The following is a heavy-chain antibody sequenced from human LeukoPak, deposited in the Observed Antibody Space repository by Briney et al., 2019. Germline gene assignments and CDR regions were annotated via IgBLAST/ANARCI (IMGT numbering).Heavy chain of an antibody. CDR2: MYLKNGGT. D-gene: IGHD1-1*01. CDR1: GYSFNNYY. Sequence: ASVKVSCKASGYSFNNYYIHWVRQAPGQGLEWVGWMYLKNGGTNYAQNFQGRVTLTRDTSITTAYMELSSLNSDDTALYYCVRENWYYDYWGQGTLVTVSS. V-gene: IGHV1-2*02. J-gene: IGHJ4*02. CDR3: VRENWYYDY.